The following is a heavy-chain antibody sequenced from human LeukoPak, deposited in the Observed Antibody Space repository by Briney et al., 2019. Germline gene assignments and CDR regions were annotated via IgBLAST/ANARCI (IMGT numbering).Heavy chain of an antibody. CDR1: GFTFSSYG. V-gene: IGHV3-33*01. J-gene: IGHJ4*02. D-gene: IGHD3-16*01. CDR3: ARDPSGGLRGGSGDY. Sequence: PGRSLRLSCAASGFTFSSYGMHWVRQAPGKGLEWVAVIWYDGSNKYYADSVKGRFTISRDNSKNTLYLQMNSLRAEDTAVYYCARDPSGGLRGGSGDYWGQGTLVTVSS. CDR2: IWYDGSNK.